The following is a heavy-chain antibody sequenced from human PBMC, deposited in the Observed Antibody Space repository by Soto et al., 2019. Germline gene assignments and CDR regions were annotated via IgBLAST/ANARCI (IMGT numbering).Heavy chain of an antibody. Sequence: SETLSLTCAVSGYSISSGYYWGWIRQPPGKGLEWIGSIYHSGSTYYNPSLKSRVTISVDTSKNQFSLKLSSVTAADTAVYYCARDVDTAMMSWFDPWGQGTLVTVSS. V-gene: IGHV4-38-2*02. CDR1: GYSISSGYY. D-gene: IGHD5-18*01. CDR2: IYHSGST. CDR3: ARDVDTAMMSWFDP. J-gene: IGHJ5*02.